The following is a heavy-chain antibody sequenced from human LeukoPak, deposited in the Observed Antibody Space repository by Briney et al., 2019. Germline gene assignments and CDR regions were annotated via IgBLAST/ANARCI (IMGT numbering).Heavy chain of an antibody. J-gene: IGHJ4*02. CDR1: GFTVSDAW. CDR2: IKSKAHGGTT. Sequence: TGGSLRLSCAASGFTVSDAWMSWVRHAPRNWLELVGRIKSKAHGGTTDYAAPVKDRFTIPRDDSKNTLDLQMNSLKTEDTAVYYCATVTSGYSADWGQGTLVTVSS. CDR3: ATVTSGYSAD. V-gene: IGHV3-15*01. D-gene: IGHD2-15*01.